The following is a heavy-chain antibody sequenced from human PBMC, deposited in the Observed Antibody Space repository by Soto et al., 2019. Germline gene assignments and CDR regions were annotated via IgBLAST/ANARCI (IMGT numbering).Heavy chain of an antibody. CDR1: GFTFSSYA. V-gene: IGHV3-23*01. D-gene: IGHD5-12*01. Sequence: GGSLRLSCAASGFTFSSYAMSWVRQAPGKGLEWVSAISGSGGSTYYADSVKGRFTISRDNSKNTLYLQMNSLRAEDTAVYYCAKGGYSGYDLPIYYYYYMDVWGKGTTVTVSS. J-gene: IGHJ6*03. CDR3: AKGGYSGYDLPIYYYYYMDV. CDR2: ISGSGGST.